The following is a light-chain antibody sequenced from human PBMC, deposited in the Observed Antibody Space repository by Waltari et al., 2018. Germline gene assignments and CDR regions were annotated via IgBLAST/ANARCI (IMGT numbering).Light chain of an antibody. Sequence: QLVLTQSPSASASLGASVKLTCTLSSGHISNVIAWPQQHPKKGPLYLMKVNRDGSHSKGDEIPDRFSGSSSGAERYLTISSLQSEDEADYYCQTGGHGTWVFGGGTKLTVL. J-gene: IGLJ3*02. CDR1: SGHISNV. CDR3: QTGGHGTWV. V-gene: IGLV4-69*01. CDR2: VNRDGSH.